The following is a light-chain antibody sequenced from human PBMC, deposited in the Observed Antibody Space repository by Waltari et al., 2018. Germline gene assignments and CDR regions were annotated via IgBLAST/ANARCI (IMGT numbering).Light chain of an antibody. CDR1: QSISTY. V-gene: IGKV1-39*01. J-gene: IGKJ2*01. CDR3: QQSYTTPYT. Sequence: DIQMTQSPSSLSASVGDRVTISCRTSQSISTYLNWYQQKPGTAPKRLIYAASRLQSGVPSRLSGSGSGTDFTLTISSLQPEDFATYYCQQSYTTPYTFGQGTKLQIK. CDR2: AAS.